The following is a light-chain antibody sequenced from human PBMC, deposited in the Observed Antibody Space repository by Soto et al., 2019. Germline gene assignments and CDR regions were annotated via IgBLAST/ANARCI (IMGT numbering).Light chain of an antibody. V-gene: IGLV2-14*01. CDR3: DSFTSSATWGV. Sequence: QSALTQPASVSGSPGQSITISCTGTSSDGGDYNYVSWYQQHPGKAPKLMIYDVNHRPSGVSNRFSGSKSGNTASLTISGLQAEDEADYYCDSFTSSATWGVFGGGTKLTVL. J-gene: IGLJ3*02. CDR2: DVN. CDR1: SSDGGDYNY.